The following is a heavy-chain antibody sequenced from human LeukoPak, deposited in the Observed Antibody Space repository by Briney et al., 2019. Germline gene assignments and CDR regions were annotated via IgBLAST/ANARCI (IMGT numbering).Heavy chain of an antibody. V-gene: IGHV4-30-2*01. J-gene: IGHJ3*02. CDR1: GGSISSGGYY. CDR3: ARDESSSWYASAFDI. CDR2: IYHSGST. Sequence: SETLSLTCTVSGGSISSGGYYWSWIRQPPGKGLEWIGYIYHSGSTYYNPSLESRVTISVDTSKNQFSLKLSSVTAADTAVYYCARDESSSWYASAFDIWGQGTMVTVSS. D-gene: IGHD6-13*01.